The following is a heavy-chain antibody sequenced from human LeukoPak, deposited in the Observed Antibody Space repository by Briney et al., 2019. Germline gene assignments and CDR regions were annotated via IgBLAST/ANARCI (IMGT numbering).Heavy chain of an antibody. Sequence: GESLKISCKGSGYGFTSYWIGWVRPMPGKGLGWMGIIYPGDSDTRYSPSFQGQVTISADKSISTAYLQWSSLKASDTAMYYCARHQLSVAGDPIDYWGQGTLVTVSS. J-gene: IGHJ4*02. D-gene: IGHD6-19*01. CDR3: ARHQLSVAGDPIDY. V-gene: IGHV5-51*01. CDR1: GYGFTSYW. CDR2: IYPGDSDT.